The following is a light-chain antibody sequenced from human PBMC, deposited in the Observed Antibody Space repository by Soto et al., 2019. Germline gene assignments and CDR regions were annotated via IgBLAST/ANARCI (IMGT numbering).Light chain of an antibody. CDR3: QQRKNGPPIT. V-gene: IGKV3-11*01. Sequence: EMELTQSPATLSLSTGETATLSCRASQNVDKFLAWYQQRPGQPPRLLIFDSSNRATGVPVRFSGSGSGTVFTLTIGSLEPEDSAVYYCQQRKNGPPITCGQGPRLEI. CDR2: DSS. J-gene: IGKJ5*01. CDR1: QNVDKF.